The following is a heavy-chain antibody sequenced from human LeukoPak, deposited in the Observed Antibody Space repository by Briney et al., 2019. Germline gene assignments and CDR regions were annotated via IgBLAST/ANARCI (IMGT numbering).Heavy chain of an antibody. CDR3: ARGRLADTAVVGDWYFDL. D-gene: IGHD5-18*01. J-gene: IGHJ2*01. CDR2: VYYSGST. V-gene: IGHV4-31*03. Sequence: TLSLTCTVSGGSISSGGYNWSWIRQHPGKGLEWIGYVYYSGSTYYNPSLKSRVTLSVDTSKNQFSLKLSSETAADTAGYYCARGRLADTAVVGDWYFDLWGRGALVTVSS. CDR1: GGSISSGGYN.